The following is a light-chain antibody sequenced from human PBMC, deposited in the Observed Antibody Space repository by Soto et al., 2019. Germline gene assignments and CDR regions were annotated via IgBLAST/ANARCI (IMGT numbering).Light chain of an antibody. Sequence: DFQMTQSPSTLSASLGDRVTITCRASQNIRSRLAWFQQKPGKAPKLLIYKASTLKSGVPSRFSGSGSGTEFTLTISSLQPDDFATYYCQHYNSYSEAFGQGTKVDIK. J-gene: IGKJ1*01. CDR2: KAS. CDR1: QNIRSR. CDR3: QHYNSYSEA. V-gene: IGKV1-5*03.